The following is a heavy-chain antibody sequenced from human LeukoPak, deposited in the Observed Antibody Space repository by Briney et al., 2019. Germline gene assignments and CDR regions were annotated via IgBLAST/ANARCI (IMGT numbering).Heavy chain of an antibody. Sequence: GGSLRLFCSASGFTFSNAWMSWVRQAPGKGLEGVAVISYDGNNKNYADSVKGRFTVSRDNSKNTLYLQMNSLRAEDTAVYYCAKDRAYYYYYYGMDVWGQGTTVTVSS. D-gene: IGHD3-10*01. CDR3: AKDRAYYYYYYGMDV. CDR1: GFTFSNAW. J-gene: IGHJ6*02. V-gene: IGHV3-30*18. CDR2: ISYDGNNK.